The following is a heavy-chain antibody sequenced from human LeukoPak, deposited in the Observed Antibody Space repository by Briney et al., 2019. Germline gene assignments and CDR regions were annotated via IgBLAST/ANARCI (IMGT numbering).Heavy chain of an antibody. CDR3: ARLSGAGFSYYYYMAV. CDR2: INPNSGGT. V-gene: IGHV1-2*02. Sequence: ASVKVSCKASGYTFTGYYMHWVRQAPGQGLEWMGWINPNSGGTNYAQKFKGRVTVTRDTSISTAYMELSRLRSADTAVYYCARLSGAGFSYYYYMAVWGKGTTVTVSS. D-gene: IGHD3-10*01. J-gene: IGHJ6*03. CDR1: GYTFTGYY.